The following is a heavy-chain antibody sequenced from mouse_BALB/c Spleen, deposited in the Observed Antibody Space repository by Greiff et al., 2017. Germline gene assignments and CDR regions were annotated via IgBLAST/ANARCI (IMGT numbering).Heavy chain of an antibody. CDR2: IWAGGST. Sequence: VQLQESGPGLVAPSQSLSITCTVSGFSLTSYGVHWVRQPPGKGLEWLGVIWAGGSTNYNSALMSRLSISKDNSKSQVFLKMNSLQTDDTAMYYCARDGDGNYPLYAMDYWGQGTSVTVSS. CDR3: ARDGDGNYPLYAMDY. J-gene: IGHJ4*01. D-gene: IGHD2-1*01. V-gene: IGHV2-9*02. CDR1: GFSLTSYG.